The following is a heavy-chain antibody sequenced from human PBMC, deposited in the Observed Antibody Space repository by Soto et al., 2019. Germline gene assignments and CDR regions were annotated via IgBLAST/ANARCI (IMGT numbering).Heavy chain of an antibody. CDR3: TRAGGTAALDY. CDR2: MNNDGSST. CDR1: KFTFSNYW. J-gene: IGHJ4*02. D-gene: IGHD1-7*01. Sequence: EVQLVESGGGLVQPGGSLRLSCAASKFTFSNYWMHWVRQAPGKGLVWVSRMNNDGSSTSYADSVKGRFTISRDNAKNTLYLQMNSLRAEDTAMYYCTRAGGTAALDYWGQGTLVTVSS. V-gene: IGHV3-74*01.